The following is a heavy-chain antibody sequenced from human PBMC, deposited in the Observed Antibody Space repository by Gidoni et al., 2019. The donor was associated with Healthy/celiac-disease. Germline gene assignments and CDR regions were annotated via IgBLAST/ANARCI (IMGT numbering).Heavy chain of an antibody. J-gene: IGHJ4*02. Sequence: QVQLVQSGAEVKKPGASVKVSCKASGYTFTRYAMHWVRQAPGQRLEWMGWINAGNGNTKYSQKFQGRVTITRDTSASTAYMELSSLRSEDTAVYYCARDRWQQLVDYWGQGTLVTVSS. CDR3: ARDRWQQLVDY. V-gene: IGHV1-3*01. CDR2: INAGNGNT. D-gene: IGHD6-13*01. CDR1: GYTFTRYA.